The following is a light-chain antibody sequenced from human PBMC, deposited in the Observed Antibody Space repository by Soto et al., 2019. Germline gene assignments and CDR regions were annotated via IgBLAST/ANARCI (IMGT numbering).Light chain of an antibody. J-gene: IGLJ1*01. CDR1: SSDVGAYIF. Sequence: SVLTQPASVSGSPGQSITISCTGTSSDVGAYIFVSWYQQHPGKAPKLMIYAVSSRPSGVSYRFSGSKSGNTASLTISGLQAEDEADYYCSSFTTNSSYVFGTGTKVTVL. CDR2: AVS. CDR3: SSFTTNSSYV. V-gene: IGLV2-14*01.